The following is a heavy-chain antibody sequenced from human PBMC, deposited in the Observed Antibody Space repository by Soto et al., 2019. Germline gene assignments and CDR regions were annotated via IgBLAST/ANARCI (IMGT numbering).Heavy chain of an antibody. CDR3: ARRTTGRLYNWFDP. V-gene: IGHV4-30-4*01. D-gene: IGHD1-7*01. CDR2: IYYSGST. CDR1: GGSISSGDYY. J-gene: IGHJ5*02. Sequence: QVQLQESGPGLVKPSQTLSLTCTVSGGSISSGDYYWSWIRQPPGKGLEWIGYIYYSGSTYYNPSLKRRVTXSVXTXMTQFPLKLSSVPAADTAVYYCARRTTGRLYNWFDPWGQGTLVTVSS.